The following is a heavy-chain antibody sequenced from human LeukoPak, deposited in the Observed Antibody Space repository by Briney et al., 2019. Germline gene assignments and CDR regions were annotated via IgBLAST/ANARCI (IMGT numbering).Heavy chain of an antibody. CDR1: GYTFTSYA. Sequence: GASVKVSCKASGYTFTSYAMHWVRQAPGQRLEWMGWINAGNGNTKYSQEFQGRVTMTTDTATSTAYMELSSLRADDTAVYYCARDRWGVNYYQYMDVWGKGTTVTVSS. J-gene: IGHJ6*03. V-gene: IGHV1-3*01. CDR3: ARDRWGVNYYQYMDV. D-gene: IGHD3-10*01. CDR2: INAGNGNT.